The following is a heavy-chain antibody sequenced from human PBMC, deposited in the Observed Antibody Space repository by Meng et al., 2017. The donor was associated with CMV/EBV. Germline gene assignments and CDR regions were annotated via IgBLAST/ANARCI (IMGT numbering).Heavy chain of an antibody. D-gene: IGHD3-16*01. CDR1: GDTFTGYY. Sequence: GDVVHSGAGVEKPGASVKLSCKASGDTFTGYYMHWVLQDPGQGLEWRGWKSYNSGGTNYAQTFQGRVTMTRDKSISTAYMELSRLRSADTAVYYCARHYDYADYWGQGTLVTVSS. CDR3: ARHYDYADY. V-gene: IGHV1-2*02. J-gene: IGHJ4*02. CDR2: KSYNSGGT.